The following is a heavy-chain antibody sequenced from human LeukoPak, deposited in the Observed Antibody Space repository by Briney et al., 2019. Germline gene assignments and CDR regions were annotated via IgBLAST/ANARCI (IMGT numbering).Heavy chain of an antibody. CDR2: ISERGGST. CDR1: GISLSNYA. D-gene: IGHD2/OR15-2a*01. Sequence: AGSLSLSCVVSGISLSNYAMTWLRHAPGKGLEWVSNISERGGSTTYEDPVKGRFTISRDTSLNTLYLQMNNLRAEDTAVYFCAKRGVVIRGILVIGYHQEAYHYDFWGQGVLVTVSS. J-gene: IGHJ4*02. V-gene: IGHV3-23*01. CDR3: AKRGVVIRGILVIGYHQEAYHYDF.